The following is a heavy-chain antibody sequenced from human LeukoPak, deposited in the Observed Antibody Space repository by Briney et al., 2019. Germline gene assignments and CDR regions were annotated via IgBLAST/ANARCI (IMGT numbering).Heavy chain of an antibody. J-gene: IGHJ4*02. CDR1: GFTLSSYW. CDR2: IKQDGSEK. Sequence: GGSLRLSCAASGFTLSSYWMSWVRQAPGKGLEWVANIKQDGSEKYYVDSVKGRFTISRDNAKNSLYLQMNSLGAEDTAVYYCARSMTTVSFDYWGQGTLVTVSS. V-gene: IGHV3-7*01. D-gene: IGHD4-17*01. CDR3: ARSMTTVSFDY.